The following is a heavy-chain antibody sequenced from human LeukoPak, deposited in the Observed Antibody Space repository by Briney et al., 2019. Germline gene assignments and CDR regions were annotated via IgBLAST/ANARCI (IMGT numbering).Heavy chain of an antibody. CDR2: INPNSGGT. J-gene: IGHJ5*02. CDR1: GYTFTGNY. CDR3: ASRYCSSTSCYWDWFDP. Sequence: ASVKVSCKASGYTFTGNYMHWVRQAPGQGLEWMGWINPNSGGTNYAQKFQGRVTMTRDTSISTAYMELSRLRSDDTAVYYCASRYCSSTSCYWDWFDPWGQGTLVTVSS. D-gene: IGHD2-2*01. V-gene: IGHV1-2*02.